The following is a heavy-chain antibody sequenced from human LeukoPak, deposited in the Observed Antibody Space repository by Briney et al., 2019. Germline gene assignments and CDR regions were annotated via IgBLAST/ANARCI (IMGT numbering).Heavy chain of an antibody. V-gene: IGHV3-23*01. D-gene: IGHD3-22*01. Sequence: GGSLRLSCAASGFSFSSYAMSWVRQAPGKGLEWGSGLSNSGDSRYYADSVQGRFTISRDNSKNTLYLQMNSLRAEDTAVYYCAKGTMIVVLGGYWGQGTLVTVSS. CDR2: LSNSGDSR. J-gene: IGHJ4*02. CDR3: AKGTMIVVLGGY. CDR1: GFSFSSYA.